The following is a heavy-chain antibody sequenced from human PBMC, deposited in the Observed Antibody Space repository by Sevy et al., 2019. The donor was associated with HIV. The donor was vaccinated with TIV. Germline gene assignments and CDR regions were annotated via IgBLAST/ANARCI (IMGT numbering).Heavy chain of an antibody. CDR2: IKQDGSEK. D-gene: IGHD3-22*01. CDR1: GFTFRRYW. J-gene: IGHJ4*02. V-gene: IGHV3-7*01. CDR3: TKMKDDSSGFHLDY. Sequence: GGSLRLSCAASGFTFRRYWMSWVRQAPGKGLEWVANIKQDGSEKCYVDSVKGRFTMSRDNAKNSLYLQMNSLRAEDTAVYYCTKMKDDSSGFHLDYWGQGTLVTVSS.